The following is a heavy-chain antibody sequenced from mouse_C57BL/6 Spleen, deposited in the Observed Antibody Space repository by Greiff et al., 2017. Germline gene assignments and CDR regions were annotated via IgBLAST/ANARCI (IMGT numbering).Heavy chain of an antibody. Sequence: QVQLQQPGAELVKPGASVKLSCKASGYTFTSYWMQWVKQRPGQGLEWIGEIDPSDSYTNYNQKFKGKATLTVDTSSSTAYMQLSSLTSEDSAVYYCARYDGSGDYWGQGTTLTVSS. D-gene: IGHD2-3*01. CDR3: ARYDGSGDY. CDR1: GYTFTSYW. CDR2: IDPSDSYT. J-gene: IGHJ2*01. V-gene: IGHV1-50*01.